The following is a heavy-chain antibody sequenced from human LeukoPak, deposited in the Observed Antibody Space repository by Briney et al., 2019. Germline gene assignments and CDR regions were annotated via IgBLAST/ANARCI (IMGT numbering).Heavy chain of an antibody. CDR2: MNPNSGNT. CDR1: GYTFTSYD. D-gene: IGHD6-19*01. J-gene: IGHJ6*02. V-gene: IGHV1-8*01. CDR3: ARGGKNSGWSFYYYYGMDV. Sequence: ASVKVSCKASGYTFTSYDINWVRQATGQGLEWMGWMNPNSGNTGYAQKFQGRVIMTRNTSISTAYMELSSLRSEDTAVYYCARGGKNSGWSFYYYYGMDVWGQGTTVTVSS.